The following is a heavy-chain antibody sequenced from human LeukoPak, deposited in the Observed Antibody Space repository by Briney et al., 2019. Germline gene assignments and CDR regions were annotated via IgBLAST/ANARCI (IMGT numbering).Heavy chain of an antibody. V-gene: IGHV3-23*01. CDR3: AKAPSIYSSSSSYFDY. CDR1: GFTFSSYA. J-gene: IGHJ4*02. D-gene: IGHD6-6*01. CDR2: ISGSGGST. Sequence: GGSLRLSCAASGFTFSSYAMSWVRQAPGKGLEWVSAISGSGGSTYYADSVKGRFTISRDNSKNTLYLQMNSLRAEDTAVYYCAKAPSIYSSSSSYFDYWGQGTLVTVSS.